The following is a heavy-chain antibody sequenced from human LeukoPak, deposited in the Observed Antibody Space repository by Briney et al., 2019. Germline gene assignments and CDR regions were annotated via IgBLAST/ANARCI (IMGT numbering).Heavy chain of an antibody. D-gene: IGHD3-22*01. J-gene: IGHJ4*02. V-gene: IGHV3-23*01. CDR2: LSTSPR. Sequence: GGSLRLSCAASGFTITNYAMSSVRQGPGKGLEWVSGLSTSPRYADSVRGRFTVSRDHSTNTLYLQMNRLRAEDTAVYYCARGEVAVQYYFESWGQGTLVTVSS. CDR1: GFTITNYA. CDR3: ARGEVAVQYYFES.